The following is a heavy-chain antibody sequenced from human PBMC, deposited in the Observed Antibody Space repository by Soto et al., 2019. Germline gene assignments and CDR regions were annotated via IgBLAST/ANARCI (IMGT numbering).Heavy chain of an antibody. CDR1: GYTFTSYY. J-gene: IGHJ6*02. Sequence: ASVKVSCKAPGYTFTSYYMHWVRQAPGQGLEWMGIINPSGGSTSYAQKFQGRVTMTRDTSTSTVYMELSSLRSEDTAVYYCARDNGSLLWFGELPPFTPPDVWGQGTTVTVSS. CDR2: INPSGGST. D-gene: IGHD3-10*01. V-gene: IGHV1-46*01. CDR3: ARDNGSLLWFGELPPFTPPDV.